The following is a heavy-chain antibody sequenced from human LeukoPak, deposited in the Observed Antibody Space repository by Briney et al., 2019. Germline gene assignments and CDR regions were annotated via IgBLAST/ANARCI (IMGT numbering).Heavy chain of an antibody. CDR2: VNRDGSET. CDR3: AKDRYGGTTVWFDP. Sequence: GGSLRLSCAASGFALSSHWMTWVRQVPGRGPEWVANVNRDGSETYYADSVKGRFTISRDNSKNTLYLQMNSLRAEDTAVYYCAKDRYGGTTVWFDPWGQGTLVTVSS. CDR1: GFALSSHW. V-gene: IGHV3-7*03. J-gene: IGHJ5*02. D-gene: IGHD1-1*01.